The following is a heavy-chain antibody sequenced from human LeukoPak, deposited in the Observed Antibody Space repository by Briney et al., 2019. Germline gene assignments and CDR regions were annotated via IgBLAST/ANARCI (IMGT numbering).Heavy chain of an antibody. CDR3: ARVGGTYYYGSGIDY. D-gene: IGHD3-10*01. CDR1: GYSISSGYY. J-gene: IGHJ4*02. Sequence: PSETLSLTCTVSGYSISSGYYWGWIRQPPGKGLEWNGSISPSGSTYYNPSLKSRVTISVDTSKNQFSLKLSSVTAADTAVYYCARVGGTYYYGSGIDYWGQGTLVTVSS. V-gene: IGHV4-38-2*02. CDR2: ISPSGST.